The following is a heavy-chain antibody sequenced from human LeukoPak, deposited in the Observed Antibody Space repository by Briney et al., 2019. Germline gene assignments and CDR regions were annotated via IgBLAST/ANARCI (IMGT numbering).Heavy chain of an antibody. D-gene: IGHD1-26*01. V-gene: IGHV4-34*01. Sequence: SETLSLTCAVYGGSFSGYYWSWIRQPPGKGLEWIGEINHSGSTNYNPSLKSRVTISVDTSKNQFSLKLSSVTAEDTAVYYCARNGIVGAGKYFDYWGQGTLVTVSS. CDR3: ARNGIVGAGKYFDY. CDR1: GGSFSGYY. J-gene: IGHJ4*02. CDR2: INHSGST.